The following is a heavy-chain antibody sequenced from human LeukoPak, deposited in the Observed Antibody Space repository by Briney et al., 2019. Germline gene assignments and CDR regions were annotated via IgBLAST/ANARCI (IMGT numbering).Heavy chain of an antibody. J-gene: IGHJ4*02. CDR1: GGTFSSNA. Sequence: GASVKVSCKASGGTFSSNAISWERQAPGQGLEWMGWINANNGNTNYEQKLQGRVTMTTDTSTNTVYMEVRSLRSDDTAVYYCARGPIAAAGDYWGQGTLVTVSS. V-gene: IGHV1-18*01. CDR2: INANNGNT. D-gene: IGHD6-13*01. CDR3: ARGPIAAAGDY.